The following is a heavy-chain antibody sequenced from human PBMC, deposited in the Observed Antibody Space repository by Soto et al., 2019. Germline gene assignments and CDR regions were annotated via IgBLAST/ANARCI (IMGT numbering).Heavy chain of an antibody. Sequence: GASVKVSCKASGGTFSSYTISWVRQAPGQGLEWMGRIIPILGIANYAQKFQGRVTITADKSTSTAYIELSSLRSEDTAVYYCARGAYDSSGPPHDYWGQGTLVTVSS. J-gene: IGHJ4*02. D-gene: IGHD3-22*01. CDR1: GGTFSSYT. V-gene: IGHV1-69*02. CDR2: IIPILGIA. CDR3: ARGAYDSSGPPHDY.